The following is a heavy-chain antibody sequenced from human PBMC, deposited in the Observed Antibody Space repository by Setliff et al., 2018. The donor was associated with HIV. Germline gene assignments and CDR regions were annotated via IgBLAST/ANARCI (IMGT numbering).Heavy chain of an antibody. CDR3: ARGRWDMAAAGTTEYFQY. CDR1: GDSISSGGYY. J-gene: IGHJ1*01. CDR2: IYYSGAT. V-gene: IGHV4-31*03. D-gene: IGHD6-13*01. Sequence: SETLSLTCTVSGDSISSGGYYWSWIRQLPGKGLEWIGYIYYSGATYYNPSLESRVTIPIDTSKNQFSLKLNSVTAADTAMYYCARGRWDMAAAGTTEYFQYWGQGTLVTVSS.